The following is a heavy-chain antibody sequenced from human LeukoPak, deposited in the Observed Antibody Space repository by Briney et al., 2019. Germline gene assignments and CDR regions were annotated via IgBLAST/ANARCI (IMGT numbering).Heavy chain of an antibody. CDR2: TYHSGSP. V-gene: IGHV4-38-2*02. Sequence: SETLSLTCTVSGYSISSGYYWGWIRQPPGKGLEWIGSTYHSGSPFYNPSLKSRVTLSLDTSKNQFSLRLSSVTAADTAVYYCARQGFGGFWFDPWGQGTLVTVSS. J-gene: IGHJ5*02. CDR1: GYSISSGYY. D-gene: IGHD3-10*01. CDR3: ARQGFGGFWFDP.